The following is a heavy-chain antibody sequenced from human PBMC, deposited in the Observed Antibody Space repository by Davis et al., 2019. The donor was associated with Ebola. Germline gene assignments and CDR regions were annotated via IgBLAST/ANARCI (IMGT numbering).Heavy chain of an antibody. D-gene: IGHD6-6*01. CDR3: VRDFFEFSSSSFSDS. Sequence: GGSLRLSCEASGFTFSRYGMHWVRQAPGKGPEWLTYIFFDGSETFYADSVKGRFTISRDNSKNTLYLQMGRLRSDDTATYYCVRDFFEFSSSSFSDSWGQGTLVTVSS. CDR2: IFFDGSET. J-gene: IGHJ4*02. V-gene: IGHV3-30*03. CDR1: GFTFSRYG.